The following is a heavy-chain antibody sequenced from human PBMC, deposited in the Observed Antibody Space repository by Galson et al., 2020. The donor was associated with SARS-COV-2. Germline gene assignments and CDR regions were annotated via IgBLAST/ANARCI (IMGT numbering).Heavy chain of an antibody. D-gene: IGHD1-1*01. Sequence: GESLKISCKGSGYSFTDYWIGWVRQMPGKGLEWTGIIYPGDSDTRYNPSLQGQVTISVDKSITTAYLQWSSLKASDTAMYYCARRESYGTSEYFDFWGRGTLVTVSS. J-gene: IGHJ2*01. CDR2: IYPGDSDT. V-gene: IGHV5-51*01. CDR1: GYSFTDYW. CDR3: ARRESYGTSEYFDF.